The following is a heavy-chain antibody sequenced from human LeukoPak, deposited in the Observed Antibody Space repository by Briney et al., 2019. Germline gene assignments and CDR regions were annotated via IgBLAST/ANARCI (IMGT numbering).Heavy chain of an antibody. J-gene: IGHJ5*02. Sequence: SETLSLTCTVSGGSISSSSYYWGWTRQPPGKGLEWIGSIYYSGSTNYNPSLKSRVTMSVDTSKNQFSLKLSSVTAADTAVYYCARHRGRGSYMFWGHNWFDPWGQGTLVTVSS. V-gene: IGHV4-39*01. CDR1: GGSISSSSYY. CDR3: ARHRGRGSYMFWGHNWFDP. D-gene: IGHD1-26*01. CDR2: IYYSGST.